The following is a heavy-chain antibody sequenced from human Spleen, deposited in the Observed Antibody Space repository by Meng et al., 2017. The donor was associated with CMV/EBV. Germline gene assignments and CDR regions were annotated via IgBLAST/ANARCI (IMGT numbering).Heavy chain of an antibody. CDR2: IYDSGAT. CDR3: ARADYSSRGMDV. Sequence: CAVSGGSRSESHWWSWVRQPPRKGLEWLGEIYDSGATNYSPSLKRRVTISLDKSKNQISLKVTSVTAADTAIYYCARADYSSRGMDVWGQGTTVTVSS. CDR1: GGSRSESHW. V-gene: IGHV4-4*02. D-gene: IGHD6-13*01. J-gene: IGHJ6*02.